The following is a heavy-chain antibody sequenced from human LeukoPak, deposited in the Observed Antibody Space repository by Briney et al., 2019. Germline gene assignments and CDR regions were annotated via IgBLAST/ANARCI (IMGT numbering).Heavy chain of an antibody. D-gene: IGHD4-17*01. V-gene: IGHV1-18*01. Sequence: ASVKVSCKASGYTFTSYGISWVRQAPGQGLEWMGWISAYNGNTNYAQKLQGRVTMTTDTSTSTAYVELRSLRADDTAVYYCARGPDYGDYGRSDYWGQGTLVTVSS. CDR2: ISAYNGNT. J-gene: IGHJ4*02. CDR3: ARGPDYGDYGRSDY. CDR1: GYTFTSYG.